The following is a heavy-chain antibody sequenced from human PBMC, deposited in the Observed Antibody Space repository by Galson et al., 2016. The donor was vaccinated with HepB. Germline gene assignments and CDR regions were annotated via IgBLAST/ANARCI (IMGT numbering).Heavy chain of an antibody. Sequence: SLRLSCAASGFSFSNYWMHWVRQAPGKGLAWVSRINSYGGDTNYADSVKGRFTISRDNAKNTLYLQMESLRAEDTAVYYYARPRGSLTTAWGMDVWGQVTTVTGSS. V-gene: IGHV3-74*01. CDR3: ARPRGSLTTAWGMDV. J-gene: IGHJ6*02. D-gene: IGHD4-17*01. CDR1: GFSFSNYW. CDR2: INSYGGDT.